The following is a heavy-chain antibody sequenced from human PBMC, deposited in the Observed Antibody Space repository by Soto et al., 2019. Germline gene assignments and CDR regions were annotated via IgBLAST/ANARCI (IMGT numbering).Heavy chain of an antibody. J-gene: IGHJ4*02. Sequence: QVPLVQSGAEVKKPGSSVKVSCKASGGTFSSYTISWVRQAPGQGLEWMGRIIPILGIANYAQKFQGRVTITADKSTSTAYMGLSSLRSEDTAVYYCARGLHYDSISLDDYCGQGTLVTVSS. CDR1: GGTFSSYT. CDR2: IIPILGIA. V-gene: IGHV1-69*02. CDR3: ARGLHYDSISLDDY. D-gene: IGHD3-22*01.